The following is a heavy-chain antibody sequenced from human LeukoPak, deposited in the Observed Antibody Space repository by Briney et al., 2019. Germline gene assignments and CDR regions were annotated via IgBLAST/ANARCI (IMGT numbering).Heavy chain of an antibody. D-gene: IGHD3-16*01. J-gene: IGHJ3*02. CDR2: IYPGDSAT. Sequence: GESLKISCKGSGYTFTSYWIGWVRQLPGKGLEWMGIIYPGDSATRYSPSFQGQVTISADKSISTAYLQWSSLKASDTAMYYCARGGLLDYDYVWGSYTAFDIWGQGTMVTVSS. CDR1: GYTFTSYW. V-gene: IGHV5-51*01. CDR3: ARGGLLDYDYVWGSYTAFDI.